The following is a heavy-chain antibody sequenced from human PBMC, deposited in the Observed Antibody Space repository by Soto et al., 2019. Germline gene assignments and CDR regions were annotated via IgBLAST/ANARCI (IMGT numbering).Heavy chain of an antibody. CDR1: GYSFTAYW. CDR2: IDPSDSYV. CDR3: TRRASSSFYHFDF. D-gene: IGHD2-2*01. Sequence: AGESLKISCQASGYSFTAYWITWVGQMPGKGLEWMATIDPSDSYVDYSPSSRGHVTFSVDRSITTVYLQWNSPKASDSAMYFCTRRASSSFYHFDFWGQGALVTV. V-gene: IGHV5-10-1*01. J-gene: IGHJ4*02.